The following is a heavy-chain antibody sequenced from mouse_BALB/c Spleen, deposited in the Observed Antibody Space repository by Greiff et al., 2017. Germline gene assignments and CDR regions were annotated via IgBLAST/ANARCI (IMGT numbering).Heavy chain of an antibody. V-gene: IGHV1S137*01. CDR2: ISTYYGDA. CDR3: ASPGSWDYAMDF. Sequence: QVQLQQSGAELVRPGVSVKISCKGSGYTFTDYAMHWVKQSHAKSLEWIGVISTYYGDASYNQKFKGKATMTVDKSSSTAYMELARLTSEDSAIYYCASPGSWDYAMDFWGQGTSVTVSS. CDR1: GYTFTDYA. D-gene: IGHD4-1*01. J-gene: IGHJ4*01.